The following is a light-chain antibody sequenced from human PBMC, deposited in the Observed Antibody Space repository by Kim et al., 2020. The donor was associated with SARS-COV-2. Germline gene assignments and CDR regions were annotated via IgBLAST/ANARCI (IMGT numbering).Light chain of an antibody. CDR2: HVS. J-gene: IGLJ2*01. CDR3: SAFTTSDAWI. CDR1: YNY. Sequence: YNYVSWCQQHPGKAPKLMIFHVSKRPSGVSSRFSGSKSANTASLTISGLQPEDEADYYCSAFTTSDAWIFGGGTKVTVL. V-gene: IGLV2-14*04.